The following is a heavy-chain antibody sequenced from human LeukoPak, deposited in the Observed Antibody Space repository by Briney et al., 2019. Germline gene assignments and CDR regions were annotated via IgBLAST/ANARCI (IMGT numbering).Heavy chain of an antibody. Sequence: SETLSLTRAVSGGSISSGGYSWSWIRQPPGKGLEWIGYIYYSGSTNYNPSLKSRVTISVDTSKNQFSLKLSSVTAADTAVYYCARSRRAPYFDYWGQGTLVTVSS. D-gene: IGHD1-14*01. J-gene: IGHJ4*02. CDR2: IYYSGST. CDR3: ARSRRAPYFDY. V-gene: IGHV4-61*08. CDR1: GGSISSGGYS.